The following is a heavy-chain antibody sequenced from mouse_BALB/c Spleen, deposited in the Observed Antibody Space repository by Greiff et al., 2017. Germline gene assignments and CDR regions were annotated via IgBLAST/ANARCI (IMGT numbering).Heavy chain of an antibody. D-gene: IGHD2-3*01. CDR2: ISSGSSTI. CDR1: GFTFSSFG. Sequence: EVKLMESGGGLVQPGGSRKLSCAASGFTFSSFGMHWVRQAPEKGLEWVAYISSGSSTIYYADTVKGRFTISRDNPKNTLFLQMTSLRSEDTAMYYCARADGNGRFAYWGQGTLVTVSA. V-gene: IGHV5-17*02. J-gene: IGHJ3*01. CDR3: ARADGNGRFAY.